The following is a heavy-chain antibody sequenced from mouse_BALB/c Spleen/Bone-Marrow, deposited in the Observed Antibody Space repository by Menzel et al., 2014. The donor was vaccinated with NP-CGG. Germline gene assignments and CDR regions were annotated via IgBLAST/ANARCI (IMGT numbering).Heavy chain of an antibody. CDR1: GFTFSSYG. J-gene: IGHJ2*01. CDR2: ISSGGSYT. CDR3: ARPTTVVATGGSFDY. D-gene: IGHD1-1*01. Sequence: EVQLVESGGDLVKPGGSLKLSCAASGFTFSSYGTSWVRQTPDKRLEWVATISSGGSYTYYPDSVKGRFTISRDNAKNTLYLQMSSLKSEDTAMYYCARPTTVVATGGSFDYWGQGTTLTVSS. V-gene: IGHV5-6*01.